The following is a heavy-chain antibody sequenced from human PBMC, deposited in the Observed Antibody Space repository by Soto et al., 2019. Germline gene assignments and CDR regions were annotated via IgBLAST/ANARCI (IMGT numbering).Heavy chain of an antibody. V-gene: IGHV3-30-3*01. D-gene: IGHD3-22*01. CDR2: ISYDGSNK. J-gene: IGHJ4*02. CDR1: GFTFSSYA. CDR3: ARDKYYYDSSGYLTY. Sequence: QVQLVESGGGVVEPGRSLRLSCGGSGFTFSSYAMHWVRQAPGEGLEWVAVISYDGSNKYYADSVKGRITITRDNSKNTLYLQMNSLRADDTAVYYCARDKYYYDSSGYLTYWGQGTLVTVSS.